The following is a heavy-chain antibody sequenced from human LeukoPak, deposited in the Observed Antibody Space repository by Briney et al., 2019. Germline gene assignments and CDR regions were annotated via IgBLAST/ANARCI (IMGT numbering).Heavy chain of an antibody. CDR3: ATSRNVGEHAFDI. V-gene: IGHV3-74*01. Sequence: GGSLRLSCAASGFTFSSYWMHWVRQVPGKGLVWVSRINSDGSITNYADSVKGRFTISRDNAKNTLHLQMNSLRVEDTAVYYCATSRNVGEHAFDIWGQGTMVTVSS. D-gene: IGHD3-10*02. J-gene: IGHJ3*02. CDR2: INSDGSIT. CDR1: GFTFSSYW.